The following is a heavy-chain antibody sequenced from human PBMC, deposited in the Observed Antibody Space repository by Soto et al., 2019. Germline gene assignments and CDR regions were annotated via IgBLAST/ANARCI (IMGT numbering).Heavy chain of an antibody. CDR3: ARRLTRRELTFDY. CDR2: IYYSGST. V-gene: IGHV4-39*01. CDR1: GGSISSSSYY. J-gene: IGHJ4*02. D-gene: IGHD1-26*01. Sequence: QLQLQESGPGLVKPSETLSLTCTVSGGSISSSSYYWGWIRQPPGKGLEWIGNIYYSGSTYYNPSLKSRVTISVDTSKNQFSLKLTSVTAADTAVYYCARRLTRRELTFDYWGQGTLVTVSS.